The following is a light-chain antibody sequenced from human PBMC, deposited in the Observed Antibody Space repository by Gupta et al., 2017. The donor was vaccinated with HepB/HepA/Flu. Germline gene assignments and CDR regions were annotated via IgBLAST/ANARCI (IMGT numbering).Light chain of an antibody. CDR1: SSHVGRNN. J-gene: IGLJ2*01. V-gene: IGLV1-44*01. CDR3: AAWDTSRNVVV. CDR2: YND. Sequence: QSVRTQSHSLSATPGQRVTISCSGSSSHVGRNNVNWYQQLPRPAPKLLIYYNDERPSGVPDRISGSKSGTSASLAISWLQAEDEADYYCAAWDTSRNVVVFGGGTKLTVL.